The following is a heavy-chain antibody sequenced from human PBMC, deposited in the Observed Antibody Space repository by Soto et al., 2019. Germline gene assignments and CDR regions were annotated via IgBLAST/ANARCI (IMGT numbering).Heavy chain of an antibody. CDR1: GYTFTGYY. Sequence: ASLKVSCKASGYTFTGYYMHWVRQAPGQGLEWMGWINPNSGGTNYAQKFQGRVTMTRDTSISTAYMELSRLRSDDTAVYYCGWRSGPKRPFSFWGQGTLVTVSS. J-gene: IGHJ4*02. D-gene: IGHD6-19*01. CDR3: GWRSGPKRPFSF. V-gene: IGHV1-2*02. CDR2: INPNSGGT.